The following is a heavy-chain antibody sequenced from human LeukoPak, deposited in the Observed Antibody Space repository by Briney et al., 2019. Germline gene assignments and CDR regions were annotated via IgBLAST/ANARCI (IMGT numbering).Heavy chain of an antibody. CDR3: AKDSSFDY. CDR2: IKQDGSEK. V-gene: IGHV3-7*01. CDR1: GFTFSSYW. D-gene: IGHD2-2*01. Sequence: GGSLRLSCAASGFTFSSYWMTWVRQAPGKGLEWVANIKQDGSEKYYADSVKGRFTISRDNSKNTLYLQMNSLRAEDTAVYYCAKDSSFDYWGQGTLVTVSS. J-gene: IGHJ4*02.